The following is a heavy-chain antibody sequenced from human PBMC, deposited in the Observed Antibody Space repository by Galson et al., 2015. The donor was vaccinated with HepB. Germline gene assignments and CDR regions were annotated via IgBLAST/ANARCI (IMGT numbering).Heavy chain of an antibody. CDR1: RFTFSSYG. Sequence: SLRLSCAASRFTFSSYGVHWVRQAPGKGLEWVALMSYDGINKYYADSVKGRFTISRDNSKNTLYLQMNGLRAEDTALYYCAKLWWGGGDGFDIWGQGTMVTVST. D-gene: IGHD2-15*01. CDR2: MSYDGINK. CDR3: AKLWWGGGDGFDI. J-gene: IGHJ3*02. V-gene: IGHV3-30*18.